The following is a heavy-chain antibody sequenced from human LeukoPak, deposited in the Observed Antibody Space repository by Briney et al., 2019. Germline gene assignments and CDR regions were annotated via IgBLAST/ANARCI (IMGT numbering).Heavy chain of an antibody. D-gene: IGHD3-10*01. CDR3: AKGGVWFPGGDGMDV. Sequence: SGGSLRLSCAASGFTFSSYVMSWVRQAPGKGLEWVSAISGSGGSTYYADSVKGRFTISRDNSKNTLYLQMNSLRAEDTAVYYCAKGGVWFPGGDGMDVWGKGTTVTVSS. CDR1: GFTFSSYV. CDR2: ISGSGGST. J-gene: IGHJ6*04. V-gene: IGHV3-23*01.